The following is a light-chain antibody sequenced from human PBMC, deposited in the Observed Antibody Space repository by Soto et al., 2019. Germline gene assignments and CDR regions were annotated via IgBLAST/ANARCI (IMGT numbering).Light chain of an antibody. Sequence: QSVLTQPPSASGTPGQRVTISCSGSSSNIGSNYVFWYQQLPGTAPKLLIYSNYERPSGVPDRFSGSKSGTSASLAISGLRTEDDADYYCAAWGHSLGGVFGGGTKLTV. CDR2: SNY. J-gene: IGLJ3*02. V-gene: IGLV1-47*02. CDR1: SSNIGSNY. CDR3: AAWGHSLGGV.